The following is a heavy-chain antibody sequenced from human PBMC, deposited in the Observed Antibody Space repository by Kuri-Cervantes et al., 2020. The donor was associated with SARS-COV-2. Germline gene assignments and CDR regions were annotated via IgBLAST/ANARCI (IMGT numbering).Heavy chain of an antibody. CDR3: AKDIGTRSTNFVTYDY. D-gene: IGHD2/OR15-2a*01. J-gene: IGHJ4*02. V-gene: IGHV3-30*18. CDR1: GFIFSNYG. Sequence: GGSLRLSCAASGFIFSNYGMHWVRQSPGKRLEWVAFTSYDGSNAYYADSVRGRFTVSRDNSKNTLSLQMNGLRAEDTAVYYCAKDIGTRSTNFVTYDYWGQGDLVTVSS. CDR2: TSYDGSNA.